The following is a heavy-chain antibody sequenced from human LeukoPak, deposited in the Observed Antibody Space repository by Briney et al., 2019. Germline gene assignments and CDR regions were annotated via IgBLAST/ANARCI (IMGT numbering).Heavy chain of an antibody. CDR1: GGSISSYY. Sequence: SETPSLTCTVSGGSISSYYWSWIRQPAGKGLEWIGRIYTSGSTNYNPSLKSRVTMSVDTSKNQFSLKLSSVTAADTAVYYCARDGFEDQLPHSYNWFDPWGQGTLVTVSS. CDR2: IYTSGST. D-gene: IGHD2-2*01. V-gene: IGHV4-4*07. CDR3: ARDGFEDQLPHSYNWFDP. J-gene: IGHJ5*02.